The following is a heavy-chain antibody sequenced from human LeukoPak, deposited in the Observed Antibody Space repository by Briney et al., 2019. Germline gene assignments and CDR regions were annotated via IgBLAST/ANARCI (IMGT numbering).Heavy chain of an antibody. J-gene: IGHJ3*02. CDR3: ASNPGYDYVWGSFLHTHAFDI. Sequence: GGSLRLSCAASGFTFSSYGMSWVRQAPGKGLEWVSAISSSGSTIYYADSVKGRFTISRDNAKNSLYLQMNSLRAEDTAVYYCASNPGYDYVWGSFLHTHAFDIWGQGTMVTVSS. CDR1: GFTFSSYG. V-gene: IGHV3-48*04. D-gene: IGHD3-16*01. CDR2: ISSSGSTI.